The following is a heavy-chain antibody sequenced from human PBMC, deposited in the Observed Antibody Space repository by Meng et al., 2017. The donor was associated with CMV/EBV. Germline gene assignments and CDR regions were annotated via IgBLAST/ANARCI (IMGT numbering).Heavy chain of an antibody. CDR3: ARNMIGAYGSGSYTSGIGEG. Sequence: GGSLRLSCAASGFTVSSNYMSWVRQAPGKGLEWVSVIYSGGSTYYADSVKGRFTISRDNSKNTLYLQMNSPRAEDTAVYYCARNMIGAYGSGSYTSGIGEGWGQGTLVTVSS. J-gene: IGHJ4*02. V-gene: IGHV3-53*01. CDR2: IYSGGST. D-gene: IGHD3-10*01. CDR1: GFTVSSNY.